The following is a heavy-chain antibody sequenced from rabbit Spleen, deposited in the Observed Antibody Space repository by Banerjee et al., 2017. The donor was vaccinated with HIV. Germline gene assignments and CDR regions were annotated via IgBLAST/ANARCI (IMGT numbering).Heavy chain of an antibody. CDR1: EIDFSSGYY. D-gene: IGHD5-1*01. Sequence: QSLEESGGGLVKPGASLTLTCKASEIDFSSGYYIYWVRQAPGKGLEWIACINTITGKSVYATWAKGRFIMSRTSSTTVFLQMTSLTAADTATYFCARDLVTVIGWNFNLWGPGTLVTV. J-gene: IGHJ4*01. CDR3: ARDLVTVIGWNFNL. V-gene: IGHV1S40*01. CDR2: INTITGKS.